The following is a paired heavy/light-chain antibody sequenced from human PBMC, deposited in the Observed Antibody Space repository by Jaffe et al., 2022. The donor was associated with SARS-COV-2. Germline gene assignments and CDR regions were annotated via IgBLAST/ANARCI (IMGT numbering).Light chain of an antibody. CDR3: MQALQTPG. CDR1: QSLLHSNGYNY. CDR2: LGS. Sequence: DIVMTQSPLSLPVTPGEPASISCRSSQSLLHSNGYNYLDWYLQKPGQSPQLLIYLGSHRASGVPDRFSGSGSGTDFTLKISRVEAEDVGVYYCMQALQTPGFGGGTKVEIK. J-gene: IGKJ4*01. V-gene: IGKV2-28*01.
Heavy chain of an antibody. CDR1: GFTFGDYA. V-gene: IGHV3-49*05. D-gene: IGHD4-4*01. Sequence: EVQLVESGGGLVKPGRSLRLSCTASGFTFGDYAMSWFRQAPGKGLEWVGFIRSKGYGGTTDYAASVKGRFTISRDDSKSIAYLQMNSLKTEDTAVYYCSRDGGASNYGSYYFGMDVWGQGTTVTVSS. CDR2: IRSKGYGGTT. CDR3: SRDGGASNYGSYYFGMDV. J-gene: IGHJ6*02.